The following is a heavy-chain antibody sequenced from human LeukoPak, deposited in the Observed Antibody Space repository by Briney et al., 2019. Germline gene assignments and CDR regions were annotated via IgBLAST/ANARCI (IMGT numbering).Heavy chain of an antibody. V-gene: IGHV3-23*01. CDR2: TSGDEDST. D-gene: IGHD6-19*01. Sequence: PGGSLRLSCAASGLXFKNFAISWVRQAPGKGLEWLAVTSGDEDSTHYADSVRGHFVISTDNSKNTSFLHMKSLRAEDTAVYYCTIDLMTGFSSGWHFGYWGQGTLVTVSS. CDR1: GLXFKNFA. CDR3: TIDLMTGFSSGWHFGY. J-gene: IGHJ4*02.